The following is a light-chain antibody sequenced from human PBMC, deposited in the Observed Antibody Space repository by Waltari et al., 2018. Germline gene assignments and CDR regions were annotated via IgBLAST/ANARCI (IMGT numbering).Light chain of an antibody. CDR3: QQLNTYPII. V-gene: IGKV1-9*01. J-gene: IGKJ5*01. CDR2: TAS. Sequence: DIQLTQSPSFLSASVGDRVTITCRASQAISIFLAWYQEKPVKAPKLLIYTASTLQSGVPSRFSGSGSGTEFTLTISNLQPEDSATYYCQQLNTYPIIFGQGTRLEIK. CDR1: QAISIF.